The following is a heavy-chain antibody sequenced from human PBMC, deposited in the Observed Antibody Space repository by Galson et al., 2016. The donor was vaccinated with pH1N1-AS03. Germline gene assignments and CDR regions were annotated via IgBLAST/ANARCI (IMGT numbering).Heavy chain of an antibody. CDR1: GYSFPTYS. CDR2: ISAYSGDT. Sequence: SVKVSCKASGYSFPTYSFNWVRQAPGQGLEWLGWISAYSGDTHYARRFQGRVTLTTDTSTSTAYMELRSLTSDDTAVYYCARAHYNADYVPDFWCQGTLVTVSS. CDR3: ARAHYNADYVPDF. V-gene: IGHV1-18*04. J-gene: IGHJ4*02. D-gene: IGHD4-17*01.